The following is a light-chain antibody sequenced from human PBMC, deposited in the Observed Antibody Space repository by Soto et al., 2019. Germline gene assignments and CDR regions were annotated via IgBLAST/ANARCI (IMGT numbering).Light chain of an antibody. CDR3: AAWDDSLSVWV. V-gene: IGLV1-47*01. CDR1: SSNIGSNY. CDR2: RNN. J-gene: IGLJ3*02. Sequence: QSVLTQPPSASGTPGQRVTISCSGSSSNIGSNYVYWYQQLPGTAHKLLIYRNNQRPSGVTDRFSGSKSGTSDSLAISGLRSEDESDYYCAAWDDSLSVWVFGGGTQLTVL.